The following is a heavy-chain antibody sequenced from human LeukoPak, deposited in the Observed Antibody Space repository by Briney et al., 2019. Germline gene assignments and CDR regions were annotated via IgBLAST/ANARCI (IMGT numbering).Heavy chain of an antibody. D-gene: IGHD5-18*01. CDR1: GGTFSSYA. J-gene: IGHJ4*02. CDR2: IIPIFGTA. V-gene: IGHV1-69*13. CDR3: ARDSKDVDTAMGRFDY. Sequence: SVKVSCKASGGTFSSYAISWVRQAPGQGLEWMGGIIPIFGTANYAQKFQGRVTITADESTSTAYMELSSLRSEDTAVYYCARDSKDVDTAMGRFDYWGQGTLVTVSS.